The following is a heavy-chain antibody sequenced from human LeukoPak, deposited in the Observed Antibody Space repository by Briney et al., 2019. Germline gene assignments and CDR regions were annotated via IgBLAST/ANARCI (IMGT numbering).Heavy chain of an antibody. D-gene: IGHD6-6*01. V-gene: IGHV4-4*02. CDR1: GASISSSNW. J-gene: IGHJ4*02. CDR2: IYHIGST. CDR3: ATQSRSLYSSYDY. Sequence: PSETLSLTCAVSGASISSSNWWSWVLQSPGKGLEWIGEIYHIGSTNYNPSLKSRVTISVDTSKNQFSLKLSSVTAADTAVYYCATQSRSLYSSYDYWGQGTLVTVSS.